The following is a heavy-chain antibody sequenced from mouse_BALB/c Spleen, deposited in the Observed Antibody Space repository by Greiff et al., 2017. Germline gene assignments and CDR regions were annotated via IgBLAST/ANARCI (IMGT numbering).Heavy chain of an antibody. CDR3: ARCGHGTLFAY. CDR1: GYTFTSYW. V-gene: IGHV1-7*01. J-gene: IGHJ3*01. Sequence: VKLQESGAELAKPGASVKMSCKASGYTFTSYWMHWVKQRPGQGLEWIGYINPSTGYTEYNQKFKDKATLTADKSSSTAYMQLSSLTSEDSAVYYCARCGHGTLFAYWGQGTLVTVSA. D-gene: IGHD1-1*02. CDR2: INPSTGYT.